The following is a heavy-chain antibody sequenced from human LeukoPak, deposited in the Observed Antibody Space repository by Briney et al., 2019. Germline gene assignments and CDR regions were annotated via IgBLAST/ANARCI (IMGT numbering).Heavy chain of an antibody. J-gene: IGHJ4*02. CDR3: TRERGPSDYDYGDYEPGDY. CDR1: GFTFDDYG. CDR2: ISWNSGII. V-gene: IGHV3-9*01. D-gene: IGHD4-17*01. Sequence: GGSLRLSCAASGFTFDDYGMHWVRQAPGKGLEWVSGISWNSGIIGYADSVKGRFTISRDNAKNSLYLQMNSLRAEDTAVYYCTRERGPSDYDYGDYEPGDYWGQGTLVTVSS.